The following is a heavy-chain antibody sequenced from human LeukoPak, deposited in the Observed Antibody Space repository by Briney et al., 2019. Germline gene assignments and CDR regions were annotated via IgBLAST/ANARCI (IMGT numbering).Heavy chain of an antibody. CDR1: GFTFSSYS. CDR2: ISSTGSTI. Sequence: PGGSLRLSCAASGFTFSSYSMNWVRQAPGKGLEWVSYISSTGSTIYYADSVKGRFTISRDNAKNSLYLQMNSLRAEDTAVYYCARDRGASSMVRGVIFYWGQGTLVTVSS. D-gene: IGHD3-10*01. V-gene: IGHV3-48*04. J-gene: IGHJ4*02. CDR3: ARDRGASSMVRGVIFY.